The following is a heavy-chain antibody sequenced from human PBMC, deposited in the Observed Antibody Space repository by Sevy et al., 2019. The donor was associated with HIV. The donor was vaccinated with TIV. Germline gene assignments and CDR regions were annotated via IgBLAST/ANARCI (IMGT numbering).Heavy chain of an antibody. V-gene: IGHV3-11*01. D-gene: IGHD3-9*01. CDR3: ARGGTYYDILTGPRDY. J-gene: IGHJ4*02. CDR2: ISSSGSTI. Sequence: GGSLRLSCAASGFTFSDYYMSWIRQAPGKGLEWVSYISSSGSTIYYADSVKGRFTISRDNAKNSLYLQMNSLRAEDMAVYYCARGGTYYDILTGPRDYWGQGTLVTVSS. CDR1: GFTFSDYY.